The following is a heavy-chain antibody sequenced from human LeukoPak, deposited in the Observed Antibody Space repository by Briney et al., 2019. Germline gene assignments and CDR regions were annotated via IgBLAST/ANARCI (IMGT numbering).Heavy chain of an antibody. CDR1: GGSFSGYY. Sequence: SETLSLTCAVYGGSFSGYYWSWIRQPPGKGLEWIGYIYYSGSTNYNPSLKSRVTISVDMSKNQFSLKLSSVTAADTAVYYCAREGSGDTAFDYWGQGTLVTVSS. CDR3: AREGSGDTAFDY. V-gene: IGHV4-59*01. J-gene: IGHJ4*02. CDR2: IYYSGST. D-gene: IGHD3-10*01.